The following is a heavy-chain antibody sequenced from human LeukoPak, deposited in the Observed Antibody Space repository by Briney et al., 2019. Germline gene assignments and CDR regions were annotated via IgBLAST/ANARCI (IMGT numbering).Heavy chain of an antibody. J-gene: IGHJ4*01. V-gene: IGHV3-73*01. CDR3: TRLLESGVAVTPLDY. Sequence: SGGSLRLSCAASGFTFSSYGMHWVRQASGKGLEWVGRIRSKANNYATVYAASVKGRFTVSRDDSKNTAFLQMNSLKTEDTAVYYCTRLLESGVAVTPLDYWGQGPLVTVSS. D-gene: IGHD2-21*02. CDR2: IRSKANNYAT. CDR1: GFTFSSYG.